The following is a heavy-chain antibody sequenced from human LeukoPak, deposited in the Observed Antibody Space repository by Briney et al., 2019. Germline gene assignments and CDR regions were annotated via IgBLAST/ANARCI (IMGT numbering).Heavy chain of an antibody. CDR1: GFTFSSYS. J-gene: IGHJ6*02. CDR2: ISSSSSYI. D-gene: IGHD4-17*01. Sequence: PGGSRRLSCAASGFTFSSYSMNWVRQAPAKGVEWVSSISSSSSYIYYADSVKGRFTISRDNAKNSLYLQMDSLRAEDTAVYYCARDYGDYYYYYGMDVWGQGTTVTVSS. V-gene: IGHV3-21*01. CDR3: ARDYGDYYYYYGMDV.